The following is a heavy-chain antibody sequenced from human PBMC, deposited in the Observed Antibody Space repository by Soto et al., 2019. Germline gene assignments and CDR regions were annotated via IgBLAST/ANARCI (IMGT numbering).Heavy chain of an antibody. CDR3: ARHKPRDHWNYDY. J-gene: IGHJ4*02. V-gene: IGHV4-59*08. CDR2: VYYSGST. CDR1: GGSIRSYF. Sequence: TLSLTRTVSGGSIRSYFWSWIRQPPGKCLEWIGYVYYSGSTNYNPSLKSRITISQDTSKNQFSLKLSSVTAADTAVYYCARHKPRDHWNYDYWGQGTLVTVSS. D-gene: IGHD1-7*01.